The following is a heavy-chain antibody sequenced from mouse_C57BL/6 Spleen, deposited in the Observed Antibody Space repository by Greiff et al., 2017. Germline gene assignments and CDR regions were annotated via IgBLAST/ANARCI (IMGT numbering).Heavy chain of an antibody. V-gene: IGHV1-22*01. Sequence: VQLKQSGPELVKPGASVKMSCKASGYTFTDYNMHWVKQSHGKSLEWIGYINPNNGGTSYNQKFKGKATLTVNKSSSTAYMELRSLTSEDSAVYYCSITTAQAAAMDYWGQGTSVTVSS. J-gene: IGHJ4*01. D-gene: IGHD1-1*01. CDR2: INPNNGGT. CDR3: SITTAQAAAMDY. CDR1: GYTFTDYN.